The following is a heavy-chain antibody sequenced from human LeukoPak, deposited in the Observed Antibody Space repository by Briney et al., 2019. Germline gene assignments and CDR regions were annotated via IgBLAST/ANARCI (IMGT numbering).Heavy chain of an antibody. CDR1: GGSISSGGYY. Sequence: PSETLSLTCTVSGGSISSGGYYWSWIRQHPGKGLEWIGYIYYSGSTYYNPSLKSRVTISVDTSKNQFSLKLSSVTAADTAVYYCARTIVGAIRYYFAYWGQGTLVTVSS. J-gene: IGHJ4*02. CDR3: ARTIVGAIRYYFAY. V-gene: IGHV4-31*03. D-gene: IGHD1-26*01. CDR2: IYYSGST.